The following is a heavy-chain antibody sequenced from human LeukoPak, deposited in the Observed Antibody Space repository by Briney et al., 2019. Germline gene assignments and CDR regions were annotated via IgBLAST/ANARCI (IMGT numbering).Heavy chain of an antibody. Sequence: SSVKVSCKASGGTFSSYAISWVRQAPGQGLEWMGRIIPILGIANYAQKFQGRVTITADKSTSTAYMELSSLRSEDTAVYYCARDQRGIYDYVWGSYDYWGQGTLVTVSS. V-gene: IGHV1-69*04. J-gene: IGHJ4*02. CDR2: IIPILGIA. D-gene: IGHD3-16*01. CDR3: ARDQRGIYDYVWGSYDY. CDR1: GGTFSSYA.